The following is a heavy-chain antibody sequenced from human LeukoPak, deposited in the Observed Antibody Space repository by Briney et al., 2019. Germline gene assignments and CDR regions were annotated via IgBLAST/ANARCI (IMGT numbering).Heavy chain of an antibody. J-gene: IGHJ3*02. CDR1: GGSISSSSYY. V-gene: IGHV4-39*01. CDR2: IYYSGST. CDR3: ARRTDDCSSTSCYANDAFDI. Sequence: SETLSLTCTVSGGSISSSSYYWGWIRQPPGKGLEWIGSIYYSGSTYYNPSLKSRVTISVDTSKNQFSLKLSSVTAADTAVYYCARRTDDCSSTSCYANDAFDIWGQGTMVTVSS. D-gene: IGHD2-2*01.